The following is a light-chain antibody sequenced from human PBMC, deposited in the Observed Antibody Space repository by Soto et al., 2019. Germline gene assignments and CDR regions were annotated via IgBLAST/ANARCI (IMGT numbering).Light chain of an antibody. CDR1: SSNMGSNI. CDR2: SNN. J-gene: IGLJ1*01. Sequence: QPVLTQPPSASGTPGQRVTISCSGSSSNMGSNIVNWYQQLPGTAPKLLIYSNNQRPSGVPDRFSGSKSGTSASLAISGLQSEDEADYYCAAWDDSLTGYVFGTGTKLTVL. V-gene: IGLV1-44*01. CDR3: AAWDDSLTGYV.